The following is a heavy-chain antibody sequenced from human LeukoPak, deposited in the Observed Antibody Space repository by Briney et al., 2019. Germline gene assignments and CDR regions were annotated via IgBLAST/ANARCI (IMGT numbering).Heavy chain of an antibody. CDR1: GFTFSRYW. CDR3: ARVLSGSWDWFDP. V-gene: IGHV3-74*01. D-gene: IGHD3-22*01. CDR2: INPDGSTT. Sequence: GGSLRLSCAASGFTFSRYWIHWVRQAPGKGLEWVSRINPDGSTTTYADSVKGRCTISRDNVKNTVYLQMNSLRAEDTAVYYCARVLSGSWDWFDPWGQGTLVTVSS. J-gene: IGHJ5*02.